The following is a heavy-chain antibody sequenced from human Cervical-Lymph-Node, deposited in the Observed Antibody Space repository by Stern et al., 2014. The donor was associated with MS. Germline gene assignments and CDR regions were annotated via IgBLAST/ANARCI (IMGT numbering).Heavy chain of an antibody. CDR1: GGSISSRY. CDR3: ARLSTAVDF. J-gene: IGHJ4*02. V-gene: IGHV4-59*08. Sequence: QVQLVQSGPGLVKPSETLSLTCAVSGGSISSRYWGWIRQPPGKGLEWIGLISHSGDTKYNPSLKSRVPISLDTPKNQYSPEGNSVTAADTAVYYCARLSTAVDFWGQGTLVTVSS. CDR2: ISHSGDT.